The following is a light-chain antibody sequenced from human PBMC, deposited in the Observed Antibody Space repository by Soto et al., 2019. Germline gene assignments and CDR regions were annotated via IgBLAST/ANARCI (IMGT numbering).Light chain of an antibody. CDR3: CSHSAYYIFV. CDR2: DVT. V-gene: IGLV2-11*01. Sequence: QSALTQPRSVSGSPGQSVTISCTGTSSDVGGRNCVSWYQQHPGKAPQLMIYDVTQRPSGVPDRFSGSKSGNTASLTISGLQAEDEADYYCCSHSAYYIFVFGTGTKLTVL. J-gene: IGLJ1*01. CDR1: SSDVGGRNC.